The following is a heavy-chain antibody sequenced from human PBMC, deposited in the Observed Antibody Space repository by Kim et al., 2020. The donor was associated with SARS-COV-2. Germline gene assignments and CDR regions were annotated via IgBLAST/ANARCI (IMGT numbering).Heavy chain of an antibody. J-gene: IGHJ4*02. CDR2: ISGSGGST. D-gene: IGHD3-3*01. CDR3: AKDVGILEWLLLVY. CDR1: GFTFSSYA. Sequence: GGSLRLSCAASGFTFSSYAMSWVRQAPGKGLEWVSAISGSGGSTYYADSVKGRFTISRDNSKNTLYLQMNSLRAEDTAVYYCAKDVGILEWLLLVYWGQGTLVTVSS. V-gene: IGHV3-23*01.